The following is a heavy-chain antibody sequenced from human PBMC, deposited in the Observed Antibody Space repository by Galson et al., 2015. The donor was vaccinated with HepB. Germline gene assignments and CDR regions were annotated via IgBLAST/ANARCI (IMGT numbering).Heavy chain of an antibody. D-gene: IGHD2-15*01. Sequence: SLRLSCAGSGFTFSGYAMGWVRQAPGKGLEWASSISASTTSTFYADSVKGRFTISRDNPKNTLLLQMNSLRAEDSAVYYCAYCSGGRCYSHGFDIRGQGTAVTVSS. V-gene: IGHV3-23*01. J-gene: IGHJ3*02. CDR3: AYCSGGRCYSHGFDI. CDR2: ISASTTST. CDR1: GFTFSGYA.